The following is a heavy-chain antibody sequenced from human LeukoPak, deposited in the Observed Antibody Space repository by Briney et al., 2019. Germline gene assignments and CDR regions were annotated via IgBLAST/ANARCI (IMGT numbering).Heavy chain of an antibody. Sequence: ASVKVSCKVSGYTLTELSMHWVRQAPGKGLEWMGGFDPEDGETIYAQKFQGRVTMTEDTSTDTAYMELSSLRSEDTAVYYCATAKVYYDFWSGYPYYFDYWGQGTLVTVSS. CDR3: ATAKVYYDFWSGYPYYFDY. CDR1: GYTLTELS. D-gene: IGHD3-3*01. J-gene: IGHJ4*02. V-gene: IGHV1-24*01. CDR2: FDPEDGET.